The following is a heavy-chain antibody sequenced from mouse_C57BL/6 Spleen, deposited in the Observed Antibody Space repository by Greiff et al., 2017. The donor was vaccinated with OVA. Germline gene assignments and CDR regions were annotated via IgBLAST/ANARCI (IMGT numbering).Heavy chain of an antibody. V-gene: IGHV7-3*01. D-gene: IGHD1-1*01. CDR1: GFTFTDYY. CDR3: ARYPHYYGSIYAMDY. CDR2: IRNKANGYTT. Sequence: EVKLVESGGGLVQPGGSLSLSCAASGFTFTDYYMSWVRQPPGKALEWLGFIRNKANGYTTEYSASVKGRFTISRDNSQSILYLQMNALRAEDSATYYCARYPHYYGSIYAMDYWGQGTSVTVSS. J-gene: IGHJ4*01.